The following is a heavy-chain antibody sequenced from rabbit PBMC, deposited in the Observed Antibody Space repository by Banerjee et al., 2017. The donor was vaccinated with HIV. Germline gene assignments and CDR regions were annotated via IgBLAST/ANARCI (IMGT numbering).Heavy chain of an antibody. CDR3: ARDLGDDSGYYYDL. V-gene: IGHV1S47*01. CDR1: GFDFSSNT. D-gene: IGHD1-1*01. Sequence: QEQLVESGGGLVQPEGSLTLTCTASGFDFSSNTMCWVRQAPGKGPEWIACIYNGDDTTYYASWVNGRFSISRSTSLNTVTLQMTSLTVADTATYFCARDLGDDSGYYYDLWGPGTLVTVS. J-gene: IGHJ6*01. CDR2: IYNGDDTT.